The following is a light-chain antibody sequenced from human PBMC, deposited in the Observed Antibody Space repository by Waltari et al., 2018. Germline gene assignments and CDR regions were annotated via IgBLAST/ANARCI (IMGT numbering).Light chain of an antibody. CDR1: QSLLHSNGYNY. V-gene: IGKV2-28*01. CDR2: SGS. CDR3: MQALQTPYT. J-gene: IGKJ2*01. Sequence: DIVMPQPPLFLPVPPGEPASIFCRSRQSLLHSNGYNYLDWYLQKPGHSPQLLFYSGSNRAPVVPDSFSGSGSGTYFTLKISRVEAEDVVVYYCMQALQTPYTFGQGTKLEIK.